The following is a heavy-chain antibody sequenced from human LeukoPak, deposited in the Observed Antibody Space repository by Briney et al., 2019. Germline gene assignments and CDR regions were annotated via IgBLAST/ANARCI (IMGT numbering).Heavy chain of an antibody. CDR3: AKCPPYCTNDVCYTQKYYFDY. CDR2: ISGSGGTT. D-gene: IGHD2-8*01. CDR1: GFTFSIYT. Sequence: PGGSLRLSCAPSGFTFSIYTVNWVRQAPGKGLEWVSGISGSGGTTYYADSVEGRFTISRDNSKNTLYLQMNSLRAEDTAVYYCAKCPPYCTNDVCYTQKYYFDYWGQGTLVTVSS. V-gene: IGHV3-23*01. J-gene: IGHJ4*02.